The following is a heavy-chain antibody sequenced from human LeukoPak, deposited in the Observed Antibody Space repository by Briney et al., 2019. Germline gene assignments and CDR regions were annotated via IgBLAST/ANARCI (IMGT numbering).Heavy chain of an antibody. Sequence: SGGSLRLSCAASGFTFSSYGMHWVRQAPGKGLEWMAVISYDGSNKYYADSVKGRFTISRDNSKNALYLQMNSLRAEDTAVYYCAKGQGSGSYFPLDYWGQGTLVTVPS. CDR2: ISYDGSNK. CDR1: GFTFSSYG. V-gene: IGHV3-30*18. D-gene: IGHD3-10*01. CDR3: AKGQGSGSYFPLDY. J-gene: IGHJ4*02.